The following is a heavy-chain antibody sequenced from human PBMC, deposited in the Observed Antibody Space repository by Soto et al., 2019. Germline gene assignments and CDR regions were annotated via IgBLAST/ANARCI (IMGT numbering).Heavy chain of an antibody. Sequence: PSETLSLTCSVSGGSISSYYWSWIRQPPGRGLEWIGYIYYSGSTNYNPSLKSRVTTSVDTSKNHFSLNLSSVTAADTAVYYCARSSRSGWIYFDYWSQGTLVTVSS. CDR2: IYYSGST. J-gene: IGHJ4*02. V-gene: IGHV4-59*08. CDR3: ARSSRSGWIYFDY. D-gene: IGHD6-19*01. CDR1: GGSISSYY.